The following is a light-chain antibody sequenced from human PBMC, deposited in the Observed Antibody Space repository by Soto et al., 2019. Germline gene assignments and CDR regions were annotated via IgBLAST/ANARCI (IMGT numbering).Light chain of an antibody. V-gene: IGLV1-47*02. CDR1: SSNIGSNY. J-gene: IGLJ3*02. CDR3: AAWDDSLSGRGV. CDR2: SNY. Sequence: QPVLTQPPSASGTPGQRVTISCSGSSSNIGSNYVYWYQQVPGTAPKLLIYSNYQRPSGVPDRFSGSKSGTSASLAISGLRPEDEADYYCAAWDDSLSGRGVFGGGTKLTVL.